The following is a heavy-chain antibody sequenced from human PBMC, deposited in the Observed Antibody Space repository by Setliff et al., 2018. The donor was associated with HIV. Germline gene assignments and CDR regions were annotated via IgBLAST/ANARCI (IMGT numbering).Heavy chain of an antibody. Sequence: GPSVKVSCKASGYTFTSYYMHWVRQAPGQGLEWMGIINPSSGGTTYAQKFQGRVTMTRDTSTSTVYMELSSLRSEDTAVYYCARDPAPSSSASYFQHWGQGTPVTVSS. CDR2: INPSSGGT. CDR3: ARDPAPSSSASYFQH. V-gene: IGHV1-46*01. J-gene: IGHJ1*01. CDR1: GYTFTSYY. D-gene: IGHD6-6*01.